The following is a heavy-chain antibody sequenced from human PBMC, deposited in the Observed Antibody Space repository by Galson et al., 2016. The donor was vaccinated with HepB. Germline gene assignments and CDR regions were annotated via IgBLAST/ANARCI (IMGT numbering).Heavy chain of an antibody. CDR1: GEFLGGYY. D-gene: IGHD2/OR15-2a*01. J-gene: IGHJ5*01. Sequence: SETLSLTCAMYGEFLGGYYWSWMRQPPGKGLEWIGEINHSGRATYNPSLKSRVTISIDTSKNQFSLQLSSVTAADTAIYYCARYLYHCNGFTCRSVGIFDSWGQGSLLTVSS. V-gene: IGHV4-34*01. CDR3: ARYLYHCNGFTCRSVGIFDS. CDR2: INHSGRA.